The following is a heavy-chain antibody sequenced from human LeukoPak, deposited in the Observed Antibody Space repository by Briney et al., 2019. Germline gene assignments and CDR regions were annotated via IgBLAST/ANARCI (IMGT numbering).Heavy chain of an antibody. CDR1: GFPFSNFA. CDR2: ISGSGGST. CDR3: AKTMGAIGHDY. V-gene: IGHV3-23*01. D-gene: IGHD1-26*01. J-gene: IGHJ4*02. Sequence: GGSLRLSCAASGFPFSNFAMTWVRQAPGKGLEWVSTISGSGGSTYYADSVKGRFTISRDNSKNTLYLQMSSLRAEDTALYYCAKTMGAIGHDYWGQGTLVTVSS.